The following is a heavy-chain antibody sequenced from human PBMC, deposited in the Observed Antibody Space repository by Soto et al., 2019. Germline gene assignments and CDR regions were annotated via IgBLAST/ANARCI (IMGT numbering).Heavy chain of an antibody. D-gene: IGHD6-13*01. CDR2: ISAYNGNT. V-gene: IGHV1-18*01. CDR3: ATLVQYSSSWYYFDY. J-gene: IGHJ4*02. CDR1: GYTFTSYG. Sequence: QVQLVQSGAEVKKPGASVKVSCKASGYTFTSYGISWVRQAPGQGLEGMGWISAYNGNTNYAQKLQGRVTMTTDTSTSQADRELRSLRSEDTAVYYCATLVQYSSSWYYFDYWGQGTLVTVSS.